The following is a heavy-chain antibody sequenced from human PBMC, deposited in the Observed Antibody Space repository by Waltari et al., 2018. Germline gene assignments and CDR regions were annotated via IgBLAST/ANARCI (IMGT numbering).Heavy chain of an antibody. Sequence: EVQLLESGGGLVQPGGSLRLSCAASGFTFSSYAMSWVRQAPGKGLEWVSAISGSGGSTYYADSVKGRFTISRDNSKNTLYLQMNSLRAEDTAVYYCASKRGGSSPAMETPLRYWGQGTLVTVSS. CDR1: GFTFSSYA. CDR2: ISGSGGST. D-gene: IGHD5-18*01. V-gene: IGHV3-23*01. CDR3: ASKRGGSSPAMETPLRY. J-gene: IGHJ4*02.